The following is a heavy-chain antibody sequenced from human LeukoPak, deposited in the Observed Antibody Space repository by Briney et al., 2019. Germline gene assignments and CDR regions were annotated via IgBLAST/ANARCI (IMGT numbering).Heavy chain of an antibody. CDR2: ISWNSGSI. Sequence: GGSLRLSCAASGFTFDDYAMHWVRQAPGKGLEWVSGISWNSGSIGYADSVKGRFTISGDNAKNSLYLQMNSLRAEDTALYYCAKGVRITMVRGAFDIWGQGTMVTVSS. CDR3: AKGVRITMVRGAFDI. V-gene: IGHV3-9*01. J-gene: IGHJ3*02. CDR1: GFTFDDYA. D-gene: IGHD3-10*01.